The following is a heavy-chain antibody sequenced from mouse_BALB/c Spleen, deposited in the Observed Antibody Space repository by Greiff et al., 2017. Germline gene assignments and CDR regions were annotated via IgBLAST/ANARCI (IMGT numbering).Heavy chain of an antibody. CDR2: ILPGSGST. V-gene: IGHV1-9*01. CDR1: GYTFSSYW. CDR3: ARQDYGYNYAMDY. J-gene: IGHJ4*01. Sequence: VKLMESGAELMKPGASVKISCKATGYTFSSYWIEWVKQRPGHGLEWIGEILPGSGSTNYNEKFKGKATFTADTSSNTAYMQLSSLTSEDSAVYYCARQDYGYNYAMDYWGQGTSVTVSS. D-gene: IGHD1-2*01.